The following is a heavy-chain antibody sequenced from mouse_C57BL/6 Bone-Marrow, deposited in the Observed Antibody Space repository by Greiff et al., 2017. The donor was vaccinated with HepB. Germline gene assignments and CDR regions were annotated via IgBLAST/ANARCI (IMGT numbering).Heavy chain of an antibody. Sequence: EVKLVESGGGLVQPKGSLKLSCAASGFSFNTYAMNWVRQAPGKGLEWVARIRSKSNNYATYYADSVKDRFTISRDDSESMLYLQMNNLKTEDTAMYYCVRQGDGYPHFDYWGQGTTLTVSS. D-gene: IGHD2-3*01. V-gene: IGHV10-1*01. CDR1: GFSFNTYA. CDR3: VRQGDGYPHFDY. J-gene: IGHJ2*01. CDR2: IRSKSNNYAT.